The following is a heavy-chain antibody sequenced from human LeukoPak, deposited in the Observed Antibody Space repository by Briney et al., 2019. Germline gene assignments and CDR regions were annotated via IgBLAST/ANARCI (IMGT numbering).Heavy chain of an antibody. CDR1: GFTFSRYW. V-gene: IGHV3-7*01. J-gene: IGHJ6*03. Sequence: GGSLRLSCAASGFTFSRYWMSWVRQAPGKGLEWVANINQDGSEEYYVDSVKGRFTISIDNAKNSLYLEMNSLRAEDTAVYYCARDRALVSMVRGVMGYFYYYMDVWGKGTTVTISS. CDR2: INQDGSEE. D-gene: IGHD3-10*01. CDR3: ARDRALVSMVRGVMGYFYYYMDV.